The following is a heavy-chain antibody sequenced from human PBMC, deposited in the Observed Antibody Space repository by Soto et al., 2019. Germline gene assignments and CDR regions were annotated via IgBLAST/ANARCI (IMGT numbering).Heavy chain of an antibody. J-gene: IGHJ4*02. CDR1: GFTFSSYA. V-gene: IGHV3-23*04. CDR3: AKDENRLRSLGDFDY. Sequence: VQLVESGGGVVQPGRSLRLSCAASGFTFSSYAMSWVRQAPGKGLEWVSAISGSGGSTYYADSVKGRFTISRDNSKNTLYLQMNSLRAEDTAVYYCAKDENRLRSLGDFDYWGQGTLVTVSS. D-gene: IGHD5-12*01. CDR2: ISGSGGST.